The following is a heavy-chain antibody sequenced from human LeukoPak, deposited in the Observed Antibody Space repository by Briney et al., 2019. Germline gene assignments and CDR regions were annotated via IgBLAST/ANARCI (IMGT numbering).Heavy chain of an antibody. V-gene: IGHV3-30-3*01. J-gene: IGHJ4*02. CDR1: GFTFSSYA. D-gene: IGHD3-16*01. CDR3: AKDRYSYAFEYFES. Sequence: GGSLRLSCVASGFTFSSYAMHWVRQAPGKGLEWVAVISYDGSNKYYADSVKGRFTISRDNSKNTLYLQVSSLRAEDTAVYYCAKDRYSYAFEYFESWGQGTLVTVSS. CDR2: ISYDGSNK.